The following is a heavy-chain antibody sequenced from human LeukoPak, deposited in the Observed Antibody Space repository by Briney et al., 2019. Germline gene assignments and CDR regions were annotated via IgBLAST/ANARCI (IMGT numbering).Heavy chain of an antibody. V-gene: IGHV6-1*01. J-gene: IGHJ3*02. CDR3: ARQGPTAAGRDLGSINI. CDR2: TYYRSKWYN. Sequence: SQTLSLTCAISGDSVSSNSAAWNWIRQSPSRGLEWLGRTYYRSKWYNDYAVSVKSRITINPDTSKNQFSLKLNSVTAADTAVYYCARQGPTAAGRDLGSINIWGQGTMVTVSS. D-gene: IGHD6-13*01. CDR1: GDSVSSNSAA.